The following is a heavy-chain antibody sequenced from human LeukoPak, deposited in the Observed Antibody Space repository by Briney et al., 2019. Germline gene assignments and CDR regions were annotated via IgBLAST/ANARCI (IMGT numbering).Heavy chain of an antibody. D-gene: IGHD2-2*01. V-gene: IGHV4-59*01. Sequence: SETLSLTCTVSGGSIRSYYWSWIRQPPGKGLEWIAYIYYSGSTNYNPSLKSRVTISIDTSKNQFSLKLSSVTAADTAVYYCARVYYANSYDYWFFDLWGRGTLVTVS. CDR1: GGSIRSYY. CDR2: IYYSGST. CDR3: ARVYYANSYDYWFFDL. J-gene: IGHJ2*01.